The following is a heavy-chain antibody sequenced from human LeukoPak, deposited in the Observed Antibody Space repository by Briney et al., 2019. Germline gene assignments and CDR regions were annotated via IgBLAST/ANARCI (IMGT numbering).Heavy chain of an antibody. Sequence: GGSLRLSCSASGFTFSSYAMHWVRQAPGKGLEYVSAISSNGDSTYYADSVKGRFTISRDNSKNTLYLQMSSLRAEETAVYYCVKGLRYYDSSDTFDYWGQGTLVTVSS. CDR3: VKGLRYYDSSDTFDY. CDR2: ISSNGDST. V-gene: IGHV3-64D*06. J-gene: IGHJ4*02. CDR1: GFTFSSYA. D-gene: IGHD3-22*01.